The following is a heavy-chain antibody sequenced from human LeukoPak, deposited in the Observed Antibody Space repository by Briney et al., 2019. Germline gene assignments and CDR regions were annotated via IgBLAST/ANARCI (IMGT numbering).Heavy chain of an antibody. CDR2: INIDGSST. CDR1: GLTFSRYW. D-gene: IGHD2-21*01. V-gene: IGHV3-74*01. CDR3: AREDRAGCDCEDY. J-gene: IGHJ4*02. Sequence: PGGALRLSCAASGLTFSRYWMHWVRQAPGKGLVWVSRINIDGSSTSYADSVKGRFTISRDNAKNTLYLQMNSLRAEDTAVYYCAREDRAGCDCEDYWGQGTLVTVSS.